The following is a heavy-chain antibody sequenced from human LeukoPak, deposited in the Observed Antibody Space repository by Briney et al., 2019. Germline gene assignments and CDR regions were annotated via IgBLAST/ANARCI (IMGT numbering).Heavy chain of an antibody. Sequence: PGGSLRLSCAASGFTFSSYWMSWVRQAPGTGLEWVANIRQDGSETYYVDSLKGRFTVSRDNAKNSLYLQINSLRAGDTAVYYCARVGAAEYYYYMDVWGKGTTVTVSS. CDR1: GFTFSSYW. CDR3: ARVGAAEYYYYMDV. V-gene: IGHV3-7*01. J-gene: IGHJ6*03. CDR2: IRQDGSET. D-gene: IGHD2-15*01.